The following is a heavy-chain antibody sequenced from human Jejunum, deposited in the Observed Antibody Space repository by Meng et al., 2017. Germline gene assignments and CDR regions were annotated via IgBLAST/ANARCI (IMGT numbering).Heavy chain of an antibody. J-gene: IGHJ5*02. D-gene: IGHD2-8*01. CDR1: GDSISSSAYY. Sequence: GSLRLSCTVSGDSISSSAYYWGWIRQPPGKGLEWIGSIDYSGSTYYNPSLKSRVTISVDTSKNQFSLKVSSLTAADTAVYYCARDRMAVGWFDPWGQGTLVTSPQ. CDR2: IDYSGST. V-gene: IGHV4-39*07. CDR3: ARDRMAVGWFDP.